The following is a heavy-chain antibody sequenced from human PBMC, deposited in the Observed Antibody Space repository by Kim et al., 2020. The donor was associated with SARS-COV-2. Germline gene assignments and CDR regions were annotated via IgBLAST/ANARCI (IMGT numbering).Heavy chain of an antibody. V-gene: IGHV4-34*01. J-gene: IGHJ4*01. Sequence: SETLSLTCAVYGGSFSGYYWSWIRQPPGKGLEWIGEINHSGSTNYNPSLKSRVTISVDTSKNQFSLKLSSVTAADTAVYYCARGHRSRGYSGYDWRLDY. D-gene: IGHD5-12*01. CDR1: GGSFSGYY. CDR2: INHSGST. CDR3: ARGHRSRGYSGYDWRLDY.